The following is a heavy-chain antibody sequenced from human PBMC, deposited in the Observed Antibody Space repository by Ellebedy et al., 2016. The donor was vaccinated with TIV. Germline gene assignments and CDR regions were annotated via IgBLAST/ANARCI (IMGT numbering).Heavy chain of an antibody. Sequence: GESLKISCAASGVTVGNNYMSWVRQAPGKGLEWLSLMYSAGSAYYADSVKGRFTISRDNAKNTLYLQMNSLRAEDTAVYYCASRGVAVQGADYWGQGTLVTVSS. CDR3: ASRGVAVQGADY. V-gene: IGHV3-66*01. CDR1: GVTVGNNY. CDR2: MYSAGSA. D-gene: IGHD3-10*01. J-gene: IGHJ4*02.